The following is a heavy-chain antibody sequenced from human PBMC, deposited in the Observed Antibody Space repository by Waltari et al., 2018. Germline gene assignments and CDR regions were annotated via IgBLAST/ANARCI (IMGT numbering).Heavy chain of an antibody. Sequence: EVQLVESGGGLVKPGGSLRLSCAASGFTFSSYSMNWVRQAPGKGLEWVSSISSSSSYIYYADSVKGRFTISRDNAKNSLYLQMNSLRAEDTAVYYCARGLSDIVVVVAAEGVDYWGQGTLVTVSS. CDR3: ARGLSDIVVVVAAEGVDY. CDR2: ISSSSSYI. J-gene: IGHJ4*02. CDR1: GFTFSSYS. D-gene: IGHD2-15*01. V-gene: IGHV3-21*01.